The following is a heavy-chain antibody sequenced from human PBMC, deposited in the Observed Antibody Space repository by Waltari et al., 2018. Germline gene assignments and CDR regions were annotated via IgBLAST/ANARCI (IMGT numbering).Heavy chain of an antibody. V-gene: IGHV3-73*02. CDR1: GFTCSGSA. D-gene: IGHD2-15*01. J-gene: IGHJ4*02. Sequence: EVQLVEYGGGLVKPGGSLKLSCAAAGFTCSGSAMNWVRQASGKGLEWVGRIRSKANSYATAYAASVKGRFTISRDDSKNTAYLQMNSLKTEDTAVYYCTIYCSGGSCYSWGQGTLVTVSS. CDR3: TIYCSGGSCYS. CDR2: IRSKANSYAT.